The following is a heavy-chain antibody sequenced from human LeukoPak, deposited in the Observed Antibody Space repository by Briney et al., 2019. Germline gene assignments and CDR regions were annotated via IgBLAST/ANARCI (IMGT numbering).Heavy chain of an antibody. Sequence: GGALRLSCAASGFTFHNYGMHWVREAPGKGREWVAHIWYDGSNTYYADSVKGRFPISRENSNTTLYLQMNRLRAEDTAVYYCARDQQRFCSGGTCYLGFEYWGQGILVTVSS. CDR2: IWYDGSNT. J-gene: IGHJ4*02. D-gene: IGHD2-15*01. CDR3: ARDQQRFCSGGTCYLGFEY. V-gene: IGHV3-33*01. CDR1: GFTFHNYG.